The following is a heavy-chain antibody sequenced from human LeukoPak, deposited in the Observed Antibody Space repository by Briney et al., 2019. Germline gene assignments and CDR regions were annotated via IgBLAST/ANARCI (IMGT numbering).Heavy chain of an antibody. D-gene: IGHD1-26*01. CDR2: ISAYNANT. Sequence: ASVTVSCNASGYTFTNYGIPWVRQAPGQGLEGMGWISAYNANTNYAQNLQDRVTMPADTFTSTDYMEPRSLPSDDTPVYFCARDYFSRSYYGDYWGQETLVTVSS. V-gene: IGHV1-18*01. CDR1: GYTFTNYG. J-gene: IGHJ4*02. CDR3: ARDYFSRSYYGDY.